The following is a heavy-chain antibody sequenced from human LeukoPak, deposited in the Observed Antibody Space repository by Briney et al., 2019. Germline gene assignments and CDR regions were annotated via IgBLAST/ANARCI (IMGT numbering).Heavy chain of an antibody. J-gene: IGHJ6*03. CDR3: ARDPGGSYYMDV. CDR2: INPNSGGT. V-gene: IGHV1-2*06. Sequence: ASVKVSCKASGYTFTGYYMHWVRQAPGRGLEWMGRINPNSGGTNYAQKFQGRVTMTRDTSISTAYMELSRLRSDDTAVYYCARDPGGSYYMDVWGKGTTVTVSS. D-gene: IGHD1-14*01. CDR1: GYTFTGYY.